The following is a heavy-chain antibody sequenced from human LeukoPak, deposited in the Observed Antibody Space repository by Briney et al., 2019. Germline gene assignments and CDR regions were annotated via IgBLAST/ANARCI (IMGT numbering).Heavy chain of an antibody. J-gene: IGHJ3*02. Sequence: MTSETLSLTCAVYGGSFSGYYWSWIRQPPGKGLEWIGEINHSGSTNYNPSLKSRVTISVDTSKNQFSLKLSSVTAADTAVYYCARIGVYSQGAFDIWGQGTMVTVSS. CDR2: INHSGST. CDR1: GGSFSGYY. CDR3: ARIGVYSQGAFDI. V-gene: IGHV4-34*01. D-gene: IGHD5-18*01.